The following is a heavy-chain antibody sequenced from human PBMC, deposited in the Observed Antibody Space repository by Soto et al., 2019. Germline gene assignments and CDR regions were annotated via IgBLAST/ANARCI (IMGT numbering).Heavy chain of an antibody. CDR2: MNPSTGNT. CDR1: GYTFTSYD. V-gene: IGHV1-8*01. D-gene: IGHD6-19*01. CDR3: ARGRIVVAGGFDP. J-gene: IGHJ5*02. Sequence: QVQLVQSGAEVKKPGASVKVSCKASGYTFTSYDIIWVRQATGQGLEWMGWMNPSTGNTDNAQKFQGRLTMTRNTSISTAYMELSSLRFEDTALYYCARGRIVVAGGFDPWCQGTLVTVSS.